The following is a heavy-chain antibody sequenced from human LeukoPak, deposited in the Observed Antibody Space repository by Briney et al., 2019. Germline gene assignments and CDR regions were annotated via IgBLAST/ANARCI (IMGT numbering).Heavy chain of an antibody. CDR2: IKQDGSEK. D-gene: IGHD3-22*01. J-gene: IGHJ4*02. Sequence: GGSLRLSCAASGFTVSTYWMSWVRQAPGKGLEWVANIKQDGSEKYYVDSVKGRFTISRDNAKKSVYLQMNSLRAEDTAVYYCAKDPRGITMIVVLFYFDYWGQGTLVTVSS. V-gene: IGHV3-7*03. CDR3: AKDPRGITMIVVLFYFDY. CDR1: GFTVSTYW.